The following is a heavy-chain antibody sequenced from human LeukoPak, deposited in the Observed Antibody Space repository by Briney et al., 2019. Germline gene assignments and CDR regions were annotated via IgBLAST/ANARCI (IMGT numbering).Heavy chain of an antibody. D-gene: IGHD6-13*01. Sequence: GGSLRLSCAASGFTFDDYAMHWVRQAPGKGLEWASGISWNSVGIGYADSVKGRFTISRDNAKNSLYLQMNSLRPEDTALYYCASVRVELAAVDAFDIWGQGTMVTVSS. CDR3: ASVRVELAAVDAFDI. J-gene: IGHJ3*02. CDR1: GFTFDDYA. V-gene: IGHV3-9*01. CDR2: ISWNSVGI.